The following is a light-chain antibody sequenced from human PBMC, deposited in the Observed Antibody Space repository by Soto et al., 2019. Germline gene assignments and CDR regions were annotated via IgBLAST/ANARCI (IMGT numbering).Light chain of an antibody. J-gene: IGKJ4*01. CDR2: GAS. Sequence: PGERATLSCRASQSISSKLAWYQQKPGQAPRLLIYGASTRATGIPARFSGSGSGTDFTLTISSLEPEDFAVYYCQQRSNWPKLTFGGGTKVDIK. CDR3: QQRSNWPKLT. V-gene: IGKV3-11*01. CDR1: QSISSK.